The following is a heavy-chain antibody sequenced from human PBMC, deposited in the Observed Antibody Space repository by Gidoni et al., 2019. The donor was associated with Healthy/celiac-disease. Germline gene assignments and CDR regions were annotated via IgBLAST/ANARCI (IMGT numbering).Heavy chain of an antibody. CDR3: ARAGATGQLWSHFDY. Sequence: QVQLQESGPALVKPSQTLSPTCTVSGGSLGSGGYYWSWNRQHPGKGLEWIGYIYYSGRTYYNPALKSRVTISVDTSKNQFTLKLCSVTAADTAVYYCARAGATGQLWSHFDYWGQGTLVTVSS. CDR2: IYYSGRT. D-gene: IGHD5-18*01. V-gene: IGHV4-31*03. CDR1: GGSLGSGGYY. J-gene: IGHJ4*02.